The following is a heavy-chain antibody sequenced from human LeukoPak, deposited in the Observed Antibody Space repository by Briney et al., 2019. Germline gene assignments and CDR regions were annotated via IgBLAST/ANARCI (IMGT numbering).Heavy chain of an antibody. V-gene: IGHV1-2*02. CDR3: ARGSGIGTTGRDAFEI. D-gene: IGHD1-1*01. CDR2: INPNRGGT. Sequence: ASVKVSCKASGYTFTGCYIHWVRQAPGQGLEWMGWINPNRGGTNYTQNFQDRVTMTRDTSISTAYMDLSRLRSDDTAVYYCARGSGIGTTGRDAFEIWGQGTMVTVSS. J-gene: IGHJ3*02. CDR1: GYTFTGCY.